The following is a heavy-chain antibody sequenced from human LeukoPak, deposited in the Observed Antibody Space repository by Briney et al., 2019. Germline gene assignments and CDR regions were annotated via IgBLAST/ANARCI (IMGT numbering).Heavy chain of an antibody. CDR2: ISSSSSYI. V-gene: IGHV3-21*01. CDR3: AKDQRGGIVVVPAAPDAFDI. Sequence: GGSLRLSCAASGFTFSSYSMNWVRQAPGKGLEWVSSISSSSSYIYYADSVKGRFTISRDNAKNSLYLQMNSLRAEDTAVYYCAKDQRGGIVVVPAAPDAFDIWGQGTMVTVSS. J-gene: IGHJ3*02. D-gene: IGHD2-2*01. CDR1: GFTFSSYS.